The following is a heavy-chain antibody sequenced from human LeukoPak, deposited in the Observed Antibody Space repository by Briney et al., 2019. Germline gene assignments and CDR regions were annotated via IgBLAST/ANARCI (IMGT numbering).Heavy chain of an antibody. CDR3: ARDRSIAARLVSAHYYYGMDV. CDR2: INHSGST. Sequence: SETLSLTCAVYGGSFSGYYWSWIRQPPGKGLEWIGEINHSGSTNYNPSLKSRVTISVDTSKNQFSLKLSSVTAADTAVYYCARDRSIAARLVSAHYYYGMDVWGQGTTVTVSS. D-gene: IGHD6-6*01. J-gene: IGHJ6*02. CDR1: GGSFSGYY. V-gene: IGHV4-34*01.